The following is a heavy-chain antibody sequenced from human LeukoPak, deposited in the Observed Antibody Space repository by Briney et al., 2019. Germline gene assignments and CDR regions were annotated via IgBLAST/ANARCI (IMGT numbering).Heavy chain of an antibody. J-gene: IGHJ4*02. CDR1: GYSFTNYW. D-gene: IGHD3-22*01. CDR2: IYPGDSDT. Sequence: GESLKISCKGSGYSFTNYWNGWVRQMPGKGLEWMGIIYPGDSDTTYSPSFQGQVTISADKSINTAYLQWSSLKASDTAMYYCARRNYYDSSAYYLDYWGQGTLVTVSS. CDR3: ARRNYYDSSAYYLDY. V-gene: IGHV5-51*01.